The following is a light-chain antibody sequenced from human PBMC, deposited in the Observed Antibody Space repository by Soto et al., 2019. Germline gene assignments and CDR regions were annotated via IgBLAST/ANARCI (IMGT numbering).Light chain of an antibody. J-gene: IGKJ4*01. CDR3: LQSYSTPLS. CDR1: QSIGSY. CDR2: AAS. Sequence: DIQMTQSPSSLSASVGDGVTITCRASQSIGSYLIWYQQKPGKAPKLLIYAASSLESGVPSRFSGSGSGTDFTLTISSLQPEDFATYYCLQSYSTPLSFGGGTKVEIK. V-gene: IGKV1-39*01.